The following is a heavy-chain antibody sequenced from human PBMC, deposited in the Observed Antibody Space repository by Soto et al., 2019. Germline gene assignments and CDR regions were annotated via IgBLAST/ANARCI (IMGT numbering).Heavy chain of an antibody. CDR2: IIPIFGTA. Sequence: QVQLVQSGAEVKEPGSSVKVSCKASGGTFSSFAISWVRQAPGQGLEWMGGIIPIFGTANYAQKFQGRVTITADESTSTAYMELSSLRSEDTAVYYCARPPAPYGDYGYFQHWGQGTLVTVSS. CDR1: GGTFSSFA. CDR3: ARPPAPYGDYGYFQH. V-gene: IGHV1-69*12. D-gene: IGHD4-17*01. J-gene: IGHJ1*01.